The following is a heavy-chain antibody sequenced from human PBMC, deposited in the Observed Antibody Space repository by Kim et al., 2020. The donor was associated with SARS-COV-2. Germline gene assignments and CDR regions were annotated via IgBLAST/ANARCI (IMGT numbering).Heavy chain of an antibody. Sequence: AQKFQGRVTITADESTSTAYMELSSLRSEDTAVYYCARGYDILTGYEGGYWGQGTLVTVSS. V-gene: IGHV1-69*01. CDR3: ARGYDILTGYEGGY. D-gene: IGHD3-9*01. J-gene: IGHJ4*02.